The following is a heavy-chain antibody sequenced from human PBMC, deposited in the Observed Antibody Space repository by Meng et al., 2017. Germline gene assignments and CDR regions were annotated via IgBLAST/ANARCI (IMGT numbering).Heavy chain of an antibody. J-gene: IGHJ6*02. V-gene: IGHV1-3*01. Sequence: ASVKVSCKASGYTFTSYAMHWVRQAPGQRLEWMGWINAGNGNTKYSQKFQGRVTSTADKSTSTAYMELSSLRSEDTAVYYCAKQKGGTTLYYYYGMDVWGQGTTVTVSS. CDR1: GYTFTSYA. D-gene: IGHD1-14*01. CDR3: AKQKGGTTLYYYYGMDV. CDR2: INAGNGNT.